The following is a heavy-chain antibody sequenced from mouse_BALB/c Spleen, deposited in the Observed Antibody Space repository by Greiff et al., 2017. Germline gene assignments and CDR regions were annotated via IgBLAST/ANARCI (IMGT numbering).Heavy chain of an antibody. CDR1: GYTFTSYW. Sequence: QVQLQQPGAELVKPGASVKLSCKASGYTFTSYWMHWVKQRPGQGLEWIGEINPSNGRTNYNEKFKSKATVTVDKSSSTAYMQLSSLTSEDSAVYYWAKPCYRSSYGLDYWGQGTLVTVSA. V-gene: IGHV1S81*02. CDR3: AKPCYRSSYGLDY. D-gene: IGHD1-1*01. J-gene: IGHJ3*01. CDR2: INPSNGRT.